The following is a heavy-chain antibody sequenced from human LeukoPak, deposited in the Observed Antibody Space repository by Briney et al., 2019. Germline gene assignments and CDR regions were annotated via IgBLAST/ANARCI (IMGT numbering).Heavy chain of an antibody. CDR2: INPNSGGT. CDR1: GYTFTGYY. J-gene: IGHJ4*02. Sequence: ASVKVSCKASGYTFTGYYMHWVRQAPGQGLEWMGWINPNSGGTNYAQKFQGRVTMTRDTSISTAYMELSRLRSDDTAVYYCARGQGYYGGMGDYWGQGTLVTVSS. D-gene: IGHD3-3*01. V-gene: IGHV1-2*02. CDR3: ARGQGYYGGMGDY.